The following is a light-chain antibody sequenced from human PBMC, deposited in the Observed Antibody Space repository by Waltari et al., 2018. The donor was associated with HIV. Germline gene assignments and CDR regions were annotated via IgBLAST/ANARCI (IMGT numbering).Light chain of an antibody. Sequence: SYELSQPLSVSVLPGQTANITCSGHRLGDRYTSWYHQRPGQSPVLVMYKDTRRPSGIPERFSGSNSGNTASLTISGTLALDEGDYYCQAWDNNGVVFGGGTKLTVL. CDR3: QAWDNNGVV. J-gene: IGLJ2*01. CDR2: KDT. V-gene: IGLV3-1*01. CDR1: RLGDRY.